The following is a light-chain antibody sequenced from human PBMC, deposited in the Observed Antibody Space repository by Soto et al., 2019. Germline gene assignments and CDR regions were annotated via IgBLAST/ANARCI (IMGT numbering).Light chain of an antibody. J-gene: IGKJ2*01. CDR3: QQSSVAPLP. CDR2: SVS. V-gene: IGKV1-39*01. Sequence: DIQMTQSPSSLSASVGDRVTITCRASQSIGNYLSWYQQKPVKAPELLIYSVSTLVSGVTSRFSGGGSGTDFTLTISSLQPEDFATDYSQQSSVAPLPFGQGTKLEFK. CDR1: QSIGNY.